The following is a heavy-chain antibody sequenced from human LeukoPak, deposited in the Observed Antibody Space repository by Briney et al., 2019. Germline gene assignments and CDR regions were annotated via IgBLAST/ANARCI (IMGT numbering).Heavy chain of an antibody. D-gene: IGHD2-21*02. Sequence: SETLSLTCTVSGGSISSSSYYWGWIRQPPGKGLGWIGSTYYSGSTYYNPSLKSRVTISVDTSKNQFSLKLSSVTAADTAVYYCARWEAYCGGDCYRARRNDAFDIWGQGTMVTVSS. V-gene: IGHV4-39*01. CDR2: TYYSGST. CDR3: ARWEAYCGGDCYRARRNDAFDI. CDR1: GGSISSSSYY. J-gene: IGHJ3*02.